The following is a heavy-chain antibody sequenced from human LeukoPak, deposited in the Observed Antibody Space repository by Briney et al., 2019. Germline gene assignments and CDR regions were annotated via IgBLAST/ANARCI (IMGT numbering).Heavy chain of an antibody. V-gene: IGHV3-23*01. D-gene: IGHD6-13*01. Sequence: GSLRLSCKASGFNFTNYAMNWVRQAPGKGLERVSVINAGGDRGYNADSVKGRFTISRDNSRTTLFLQMDGLRADDTALYYCVKDGSRHGRSYLDVWGKGTTVTVSS. J-gene: IGHJ6*03. CDR1: GFNFTNYA. CDR3: VKDGSRHGRSYLDV. CDR2: INAGGDRG.